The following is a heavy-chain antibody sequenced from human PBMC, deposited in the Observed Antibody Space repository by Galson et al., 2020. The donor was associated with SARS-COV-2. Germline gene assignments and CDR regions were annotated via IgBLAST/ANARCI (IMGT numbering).Heavy chain of an antibody. CDR3: ARGDMGNDYFDY. V-gene: IGHV3-74*01. J-gene: IGHJ4*02. CDR1: GFTFSSYW. Sequence: GGSLRLSCAVSGFTFSSYWMHWVRQAPGKGLVWVSRIYREGSSTSYADSVKGRFTISGDNAKNTLYLQMNSLRAEDTAVYYCARGDMGNDYFDYWGQGTLVTVSS. CDR2: IYREGSST. D-gene: IGHD7-27*01.